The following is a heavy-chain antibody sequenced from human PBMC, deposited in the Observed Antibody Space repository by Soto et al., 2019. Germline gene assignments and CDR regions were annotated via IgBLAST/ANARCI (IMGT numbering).Heavy chain of an antibody. J-gene: IGHJ6*02. CDR3: ARDGPSSYDXWSGYTPLSYYYYGMDV. Sequence: GGSLRLSCAASGFTFSSYWMHWVRQAPGKGLVWVSRINSDGSSTSYADSVKGRFTISRDNAKNTLYLQMNSLRAEDTAVYYCARDGPSSYDXWSGYTPLSYYYYGMDVWGPGTTVTVSS. D-gene: IGHD3-3*01. V-gene: IGHV3-74*01. CDR2: INSDGSST. CDR1: GFTFSSYW.